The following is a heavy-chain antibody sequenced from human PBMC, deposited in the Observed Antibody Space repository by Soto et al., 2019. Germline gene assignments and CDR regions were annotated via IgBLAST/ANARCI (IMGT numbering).Heavy chain of an antibody. D-gene: IGHD2-15*01. CDR1: GFTFSSYV. CDR2: IGGSGGNT. V-gene: IGHV3-23*01. CDR3: AKCLVVVPVTGYYYYMDV. J-gene: IGHJ6*03. Sequence: VQLLESGGGLVQPGGSLRLSCAASGFTFSSYVLIWVRQAPGKGLEWVSTIGGSGGNTYYADSVKGRFTISRDNSKNALYLQMNSLRAEDTALYYCAKCLVVVPVTGYYYYMDVWGKGTTVTVSS.